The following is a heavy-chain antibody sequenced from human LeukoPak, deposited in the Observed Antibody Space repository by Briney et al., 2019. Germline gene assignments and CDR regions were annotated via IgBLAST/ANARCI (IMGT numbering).Heavy chain of an antibody. CDR3: ARGLGCTNGVCYNY. CDR2: MNPNSGNT. CDR1: GYTFTGYY. Sequence: ASVKVSCKASGYTFTGYYMHWVRQATGQGLEWMGWMNPNSGNTGYAQKFQGRVTMTRNTSISTAYMELSSLRSEDTAVYCCARGLGCTNGVCYNYWGQGTLVTVSS. V-gene: IGHV1-8*02. J-gene: IGHJ4*02. D-gene: IGHD2-8*01.